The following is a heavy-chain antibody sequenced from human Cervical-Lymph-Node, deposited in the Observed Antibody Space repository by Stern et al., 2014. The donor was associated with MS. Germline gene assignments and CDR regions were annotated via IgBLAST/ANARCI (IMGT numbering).Heavy chain of an antibody. CDR2: IIPSFGTS. D-gene: IGHD5-18*01. Sequence: QVQLVQSGAEVRRPGSSAKISCKASGGTFSSYAVTWVRQAPGQGLEWLGRIIPSFGTSYYARNFQGRVSLTADESTGTAYMELRSLRSDDTAVYFCAGVDGDTSMIHTPQYYDSWGQGTLVTVSS. J-gene: IGHJ4*02. CDR3: AGVDGDTSMIHTPQYYDS. V-gene: IGHV1-69*18. CDR1: GGTFSSYA.